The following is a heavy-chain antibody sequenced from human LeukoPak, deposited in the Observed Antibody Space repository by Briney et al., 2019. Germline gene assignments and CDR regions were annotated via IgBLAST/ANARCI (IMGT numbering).Heavy chain of an antibody. D-gene: IGHD3-9*01. CDR3: ARETDYDILTGYYAVDY. V-gene: IGHV1-69*04. J-gene: IGHJ4*02. CDR1: GYTFTGYY. Sequence: SVKVSCKASGYTFTGYYMHWVRQAPGQGLEWMGRIIPILGIANYAQKFQGRVTITADKSTSTAYMELSSLRSEDTAVYYCARETDYDILTGYYAVDYWGQGTLVTVSS. CDR2: IIPILGIA.